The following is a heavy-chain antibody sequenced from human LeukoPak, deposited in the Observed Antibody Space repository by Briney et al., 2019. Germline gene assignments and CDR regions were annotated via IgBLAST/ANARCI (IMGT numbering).Heavy chain of an antibody. J-gene: IGHJ4*02. CDR3: ARSAMYQLLGSFDY. CDR1: GGSISSYH. CDR2: IYYSGST. D-gene: IGHD2-2*01. V-gene: IGHV4-59*01. Sequence: SETLSLTCTVSGGSISSYHWSWIRQPPGKGLEWIGYIYYSGSTNCNPSLKSRVTISVDTSKNQFSLKLSSVTAADTAVYYCARSAMYQLLGSFDYWGQGTLVTVSS.